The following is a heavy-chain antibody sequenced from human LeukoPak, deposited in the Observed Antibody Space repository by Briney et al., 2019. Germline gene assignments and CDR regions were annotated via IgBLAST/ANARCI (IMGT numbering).Heavy chain of an antibody. D-gene: IGHD1-26*01. CDR1: GGSISSSSYY. Sequence: SETLSLTCTVSGGSISSSSYYWGWIRQPPGKGLEWIGETYHSGSTNYNPSLKSRVTISVDKSKNQFSLKLSSVTAADTAVYYCARAEDKIVGATSGWFDPWGQGTLVTVSS. J-gene: IGHJ5*02. CDR3: ARAEDKIVGATSGWFDP. CDR2: TYHSGST. V-gene: IGHV4-39*07.